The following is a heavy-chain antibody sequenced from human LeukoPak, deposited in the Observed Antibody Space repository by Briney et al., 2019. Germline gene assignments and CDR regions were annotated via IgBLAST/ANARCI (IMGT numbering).Heavy chain of an antibody. CDR1: GGSISSGSYY. D-gene: IGHD3-22*01. J-gene: IGHJ4*02. V-gene: IGHV4-61*02. CDR3: ARDRYDSSGYYFDY. CDR2: IYTSGST. Sequence: PSETLSLTCTVSGGSISSGSYYWSWVRQPAGKGLEWIGRIYTSGSTNYNPSLKSRVTISVDTSKNQFSLKLSSVTAADTAVYYCARDRYDSSGYYFDYWGQGTLVTVSS.